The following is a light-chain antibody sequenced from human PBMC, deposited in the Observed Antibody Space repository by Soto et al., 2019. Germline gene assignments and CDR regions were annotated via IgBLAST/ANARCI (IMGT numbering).Light chain of an antibody. CDR1: QNVATN. CDR3: QQYNNWPQT. V-gene: IGKV3-15*01. CDR2: GAS. J-gene: IGKJ1*01. Sequence: VLTQSPATLSVSPGEGAALSCRASQNVATNLAWYQQRPGQAPRLLIYGASKRAIGLPARFSGSGSGTEFTLTITSLQSEDFAVYYCQQYNNWPQTFGQGTKVDI.